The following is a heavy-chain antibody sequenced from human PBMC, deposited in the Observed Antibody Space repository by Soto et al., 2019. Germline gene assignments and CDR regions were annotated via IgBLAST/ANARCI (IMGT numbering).Heavy chain of an antibody. CDR1: GFTFINYA. D-gene: IGHD2-15*01. CDR3: AKKGLGSLKTFCSGGGCHYALDL. V-gene: IGHV3-23*01. CDR2: ISGGGDGT. Sequence: EVQLLESGGGLVQPGGSLRLSCAASGFTFINYAMTWVRQAPGKGLEWVSTISGGGDGTYYADSVKGHFTSSRDNSKNMLYLQMNSLRAEDTAIYFCAKKGLGSLKTFCSGGGCHYALDLWGQGTMVTVSS. J-gene: IGHJ3*01.